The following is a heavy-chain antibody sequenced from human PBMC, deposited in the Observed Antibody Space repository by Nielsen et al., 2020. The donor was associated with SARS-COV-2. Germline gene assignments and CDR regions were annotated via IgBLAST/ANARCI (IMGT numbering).Heavy chain of an antibody. Sequence: GESLKISCTASGFTFGDYAMSWVRQAPGKGLEWVGFIRSKAYGGTTEYAASVKGRFTISRDDSKSIAYLQMNSLKTEDTAVYYCTRDRGYIVVVAAANYYYYYGMDVWGQGTTVTVSS. CDR1: GFTFGDYA. CDR2: IRSKAYGGTT. V-gene: IGHV3-49*04. J-gene: IGHJ6*02. D-gene: IGHD2-2*01. CDR3: TRDRGYIVVVAAANYYYYYGMDV.